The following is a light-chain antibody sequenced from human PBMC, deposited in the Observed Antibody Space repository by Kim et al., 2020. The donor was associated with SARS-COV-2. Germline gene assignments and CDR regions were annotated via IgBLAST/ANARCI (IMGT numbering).Light chain of an antibody. J-gene: IGKJ5*01. CDR3: QQVDSYPIT. CDR2: GAS. Sequence: ASVGDTVPLTCRAGQDISTHLAWYQQKPGKAPRLLIYGASTLQSGVPSRFGGSGSGTHFTLTISSLQPEDFGTYYCQQVDSYPITFGQGARLEIK. CDR1: QDISTH. V-gene: IGKV1-9*01.